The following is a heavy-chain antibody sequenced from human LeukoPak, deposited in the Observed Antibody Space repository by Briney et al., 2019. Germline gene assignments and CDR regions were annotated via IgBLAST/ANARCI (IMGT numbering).Heavy chain of an antibody. CDR1: GYTFTSYG. J-gene: IGHJ4*02. D-gene: IGHD6-19*01. CDR3: ARDPLSTVAGTSCDY. V-gene: IGHV1-18*01. CDR2: ISAYNGNT. Sequence: EASVKVSCKASGYTFTSYGISWVRQAPGQGLEWMGWISAYNGNTNYAQKLQGRVTMTTDTSTSTAYMELRSLRSDDTAVYYCARDPLSTVAGTSCDYWGQGTLVTVSS.